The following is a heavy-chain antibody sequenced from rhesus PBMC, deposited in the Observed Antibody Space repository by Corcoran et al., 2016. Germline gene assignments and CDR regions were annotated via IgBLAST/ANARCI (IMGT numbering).Heavy chain of an antibody. V-gene: IGHV4-160*01. CDR2: IRSGGST. Sequence: QVQLQQWGEGLVKPSETLSLTCAVYGGSVSGYWWGWIRQPPGKGLEWIGRIRSGGSTNYNPCLKSRVTISRDTSKNQCSLKLSSVTAADTAVYYCASQLYKPGYYYGLDSWGQGVVVTVSS. CDR1: GGSVSGYW. J-gene: IGHJ6*01. D-gene: IGHD3-3*01. CDR3: ASQLYKPGYYYGLDS.